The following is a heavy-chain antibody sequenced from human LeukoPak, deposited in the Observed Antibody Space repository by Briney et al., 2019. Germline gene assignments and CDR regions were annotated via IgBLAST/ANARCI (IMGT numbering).Heavy chain of an antibody. CDR1: GFTFSSYA. Sequence: GGSLRLSCAASGFTFSSYAMHWVRQAPGKGLEYVSAISSNGGSTYYANSVKGRFTISRDNSKNTLYLQMGSLRAEDMAVYYCARADYYDSGGPTFPFDYWGQGTLVTVSS. D-gene: IGHD3-22*01. J-gene: IGHJ4*02. CDR2: ISSNGGST. V-gene: IGHV3-64*01. CDR3: ARADYYDSGGPTFPFDY.